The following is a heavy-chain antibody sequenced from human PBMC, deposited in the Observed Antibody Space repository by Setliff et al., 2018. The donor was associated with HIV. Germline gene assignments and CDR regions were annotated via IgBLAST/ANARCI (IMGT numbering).Heavy chain of an antibody. D-gene: IGHD6-13*01. CDR2: ISFSGNTI. Sequence: LRLSCAGSGFTFDSHGMIWVRQAPGRGLEWLSYISFSGNTIYYRDSVRGRFTIARDDARNSLYLQMSSLRDEDTAVYYCANRLRSSNNWYYFDYWGPGTLVTVSS. J-gene: IGHJ4*02. CDR3: ANRLRSSNNWYYFDY. CDR1: GFTFDSHG. V-gene: IGHV3-48*03.